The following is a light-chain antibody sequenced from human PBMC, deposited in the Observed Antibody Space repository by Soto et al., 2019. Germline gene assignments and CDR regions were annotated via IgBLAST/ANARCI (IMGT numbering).Light chain of an antibody. Sequence: EIVMTQSPATLSVSPGERATLSCRASQSVSSDLAWYHQKPGQAPRLLIYGASTRATGFPARFSGSGSGTDFTLTISRLEPEDFAVYYCQQYGRSPTTFGQGTKVDIK. CDR1: QSVSSD. CDR3: QQYGRSPTT. J-gene: IGKJ1*01. V-gene: IGKV3-15*01. CDR2: GAS.